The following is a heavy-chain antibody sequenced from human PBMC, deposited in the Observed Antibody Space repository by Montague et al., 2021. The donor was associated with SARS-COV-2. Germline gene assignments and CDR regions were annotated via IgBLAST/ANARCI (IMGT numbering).Heavy chain of an antibody. V-gene: IGHV4-34*01. Sequence: SETLSLTCAVYGGSFSGSFWTWIRQPPGKGLEWLGEINHRGTTKYNPSVESRVLMSVETSKNQFALRLTSVTVADTAVYSCAKTGGVSEILADYDNPRDVPVRHRQKDVQRPRRAFDIWGQGKLVTVSS. CDR1: GGSFSGSF. CDR2: INHRGTT. J-gene: IGHJ3*02. CDR3: AKTGGVSEILADYDNPRDVPVRHRQKDVQRPRRAFDI. D-gene: IGHD3-9*01.